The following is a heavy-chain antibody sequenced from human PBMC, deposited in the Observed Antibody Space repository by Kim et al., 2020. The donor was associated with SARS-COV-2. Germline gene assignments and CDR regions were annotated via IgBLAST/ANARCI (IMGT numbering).Heavy chain of an antibody. CDR3: AREHTAKGQTHLDY. V-gene: IGHV1-69*13. CDR1: GCTFSSYA. D-gene: IGHD6-25*01. CDR2: IIPSFGTA. J-gene: IGHJ4*02. Sequence: SVKVSCKASGCTFSSYAISWVRQAPGQGLEWMGGIIPSFGTANYAQKFQGRVTITADESTSTAYMELSSLRSEDTAVYYCAREHTAKGQTHLDYWGQGTLVTVSS.